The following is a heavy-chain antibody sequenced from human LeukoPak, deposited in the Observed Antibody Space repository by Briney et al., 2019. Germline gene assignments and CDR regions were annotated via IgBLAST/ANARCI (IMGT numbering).Heavy chain of an antibody. V-gene: IGHV5-51*01. CDR1: GGYW. Sequence: GESLKISCKDSGGYWIGWVRQMPGKGLEWMGIIYPGASDIRYCPSFRGQVTISADGSISTAYLQWSSLKASDTAMYYCARCSTCARSSGYYDAFDIWGQGTMVTVSS. J-gene: IGHJ3*02. CDR2: IYPGASDI. CDR3: ARCSTCARSSGYYDAFDI. D-gene: IGHD3-22*01.